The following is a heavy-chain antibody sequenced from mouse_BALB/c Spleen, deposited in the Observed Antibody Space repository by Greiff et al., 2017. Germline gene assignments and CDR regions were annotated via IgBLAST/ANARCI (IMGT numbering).Heavy chain of an antibody. V-gene: IGHV1-7*01. Sequence: VQLQQSGAELAKPGASVKMSCKASGYTFTSYWMHWVKQRPGQGLEWIGYINPSTGYTEYNQKFKDKATLTADKSSSTAYMQLSSLTSEDSAVYYCARSLYDGYYLFAYWGQGTLVTVSA. CDR2: INPSTGYT. J-gene: IGHJ3*01. CDR3: ARSLYDGYYLFAY. CDR1: GYTFTSYW. D-gene: IGHD2-3*01.